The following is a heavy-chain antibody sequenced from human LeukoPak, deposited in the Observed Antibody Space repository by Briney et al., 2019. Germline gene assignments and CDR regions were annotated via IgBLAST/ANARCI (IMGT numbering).Heavy chain of an antibody. D-gene: IGHD3-10*01. CDR2: ISDSGGGT. V-gene: IGHV3-23*01. CDR1: GFIFSNYA. J-gene: IGHJ4*02. CDR3: AKDSGPGSYYPTGDEY. Sequence: GGSLRLSCAASGFIFSNYAMTWVRQAPETGLKWVSSISDSGGGTHYADSVKGGFTISRDNSKSTLYLQMNSLGAEDTAVYYCAKDSGPGSYYPTGDEYWGQRILVTVSS.